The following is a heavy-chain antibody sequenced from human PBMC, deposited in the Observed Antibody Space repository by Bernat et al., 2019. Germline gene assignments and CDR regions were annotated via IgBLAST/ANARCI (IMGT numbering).Heavy chain of an antibody. CDR1: GDTFTSYD. V-gene: IGHV1-8*01. J-gene: IGHJ6*03. CDR3: ARGRAATRYYYYYYSMDV. D-gene: IGHD2-15*01. CDR2: MNPNSGNT. Sequence: QVQLVQSGAEVKKPGASVKVSCKASGDTFTSYDINWVRQATGQGREWMGWMNPNSGNTGYAQKFQGRVPMTRHTSISPAYMELRSLSSEDTAVYYCARGRAATRYYYYYYSMDVWGKGTTVTVSS.